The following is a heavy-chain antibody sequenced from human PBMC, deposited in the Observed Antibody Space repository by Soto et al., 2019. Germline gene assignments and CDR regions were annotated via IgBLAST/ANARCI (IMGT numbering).Heavy chain of an antibody. V-gene: IGHV3-33*01. CDR3: VRGDNWNDEASDY. Sequence: GGSLRLSCAASGFMFSNHVMHWVRQAPGKGLEWVAVIWSDGNNRYYADSVKGRFTISRDNSKNTLYLQMNSLRAEDTAVYYCVRGDNWNDEASDYWGQGTLVTVSS. J-gene: IGHJ4*02. CDR1: GFMFSNHV. D-gene: IGHD1-1*01. CDR2: IWSDGNNR.